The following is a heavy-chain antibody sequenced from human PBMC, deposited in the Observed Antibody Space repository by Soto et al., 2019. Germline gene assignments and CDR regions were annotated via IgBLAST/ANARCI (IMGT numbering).Heavy chain of an antibody. D-gene: IGHD6-19*01. Sequence: GGSLRLSCAASGFTFSSYSMNWVRQAPGKGLEWASYISSSSSTIYYADSVKGRFTISRDNAKNSLYLQMNSLRAEDTAVYYCAKDRRYRSGWYYFDYWGQGTLVTVSS. CDR2: ISSSSSTI. CDR3: AKDRRYRSGWYYFDY. CDR1: GFTFSSYS. V-gene: IGHV3-48*01. J-gene: IGHJ4*02.